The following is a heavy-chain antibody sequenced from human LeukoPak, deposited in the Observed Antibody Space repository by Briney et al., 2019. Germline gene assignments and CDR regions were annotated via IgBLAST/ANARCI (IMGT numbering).Heavy chain of an antibody. D-gene: IGHD5-24*01. CDR1: GFTFRSYE. CDR2: ISSSGSTI. J-gene: IGHJ4*02. V-gene: IGHV3-48*03. CDR3: ARGLNSLDY. Sequence: HPGGSLRLSCAASGFTFRSYEMNWVRQAPGGGLEWVSYISSSGSTIYYADSVKGRSTISRDNAKTSLYLQMNSLRAEDTAVYYCARGLNSLDYWGQGTLVTVSS.